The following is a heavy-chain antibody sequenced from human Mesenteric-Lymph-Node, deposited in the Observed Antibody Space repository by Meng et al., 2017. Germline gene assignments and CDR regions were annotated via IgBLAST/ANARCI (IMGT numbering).Heavy chain of an antibody. CDR1: GDSVSSNSAA. CDR3: ARECSGCFRALDY. J-gene: IGHJ4*02. D-gene: IGHD6-19*01. V-gene: IGHV6-1*01. CDR2: TYYRSRWYN. Sequence: SETLSLTCAISGDSVSSNSAAWNWIRQSPSRGLEWLGRTYYRSRWYNEYAVSVNSRITINPDTSKNQFSLQLNSVTPEDTAVYYCARECSGCFRALDYWGQGTLVTVSS.